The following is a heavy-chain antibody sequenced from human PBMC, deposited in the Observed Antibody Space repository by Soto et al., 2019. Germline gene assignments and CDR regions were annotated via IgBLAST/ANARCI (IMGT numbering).Heavy chain of an antibody. CDR3: ARVQSGSYALYYFDY. V-gene: IGHV4-59*01. Sequence: PSETLSLTCTVSGGSTSGYYWSWIRQFPGQGLEWIGYIYYSGSTNYNPSLKSRVTISVDRSKNQFSLKLSSVTAGDTAVYFCARVQSGSYALYYFDYWGQGALVTVS. CDR1: GGSTSGYY. CDR2: IYYSGST. J-gene: IGHJ4*02. D-gene: IGHD1-26*01.